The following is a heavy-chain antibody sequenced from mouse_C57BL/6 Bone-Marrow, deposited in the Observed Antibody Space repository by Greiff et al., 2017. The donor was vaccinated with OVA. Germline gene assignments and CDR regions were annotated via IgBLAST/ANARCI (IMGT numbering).Heavy chain of an antibody. CDR1: GYAFTNYL. CDR2: INPGSGGT. Sequence: ESGAELVRPGTSVKVSCKASGYAFTNYLIEWVKQRPGQGLEWIGVINPGSGGTNYNEKFKGKATLTADKSSSTAYMQLSSLTSEDSAVYFCARATVVARGDYWGQGTTLTVSS. D-gene: IGHD1-1*01. CDR3: ARATVVARGDY. V-gene: IGHV1-54*01. J-gene: IGHJ2*01.